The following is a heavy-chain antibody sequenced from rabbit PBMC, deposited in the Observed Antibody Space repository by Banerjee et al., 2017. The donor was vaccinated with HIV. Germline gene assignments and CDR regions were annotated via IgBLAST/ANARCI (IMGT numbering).Heavy chain of an antibody. D-gene: IGHD6-1*01. CDR3: AKGVDVDYGYNL. CDR2: IYAGSSGST. Sequence: QEQLVESRGGLVQPEGSLTLTCTASGFSFSSSYWICWVRQAPGKGLEWIACIYAGSSGSTYYANWAKGRFTISKTSSTTVTLQMTSLKVADTATYFCAKGVDVDYGYNLWGPGTLVTVS. CDR1: GFSFSSSYW. J-gene: IGHJ4*01. V-gene: IGHV1S45*01.